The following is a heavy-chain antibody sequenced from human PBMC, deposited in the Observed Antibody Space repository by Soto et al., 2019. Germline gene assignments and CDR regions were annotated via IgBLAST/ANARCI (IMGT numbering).Heavy chain of an antibody. CDR2: IYYSGST. CDR3: DSNINSLQFLDWSGMDV. J-gene: IGHJ6*01. V-gene: IGHV4-39*01. Sequence: SEKLSLTYTVSGGSISSSSYYWGWIRQPPGKGLEWIGSIYYSGSTYYNPSLKSRVTISVDTSKNQFSLKLSSVTAADTAVYYCDSNINSLQFLDWSGMDVCGQGTTDIVSS. D-gene: IGHD3-3*01. CDR1: GGSISSSSYY.